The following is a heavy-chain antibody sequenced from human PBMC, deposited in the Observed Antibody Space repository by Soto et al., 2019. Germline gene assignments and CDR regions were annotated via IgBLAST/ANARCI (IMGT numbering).Heavy chain of an antibody. CDR2: ISGSGGST. D-gene: IGHD6-19*01. CDR3: AKDRGSGWYWGFDD. V-gene: IGHV3-23*01. CDR1: GFTFSSYA. J-gene: IGHJ4*02. Sequence: EVQLLESGGGLVQPGGSLRLYCAASGFTFSSYAMSWVRQAPVKGLEWVSAISGSGGSTYYADSVKGRFTISRDTSKNTRYLQMNGMRAEDRAVYYCAKDRGSGWYWGFDDWGQGTLVTVSS.